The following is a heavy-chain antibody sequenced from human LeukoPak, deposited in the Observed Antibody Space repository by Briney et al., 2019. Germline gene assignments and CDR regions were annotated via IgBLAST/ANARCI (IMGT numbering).Heavy chain of an antibody. Sequence: PGGSLRLSCAASGFTFSSYAMSWVRQAPGKGLEWVSAISGSGGSTYYADSGKGRLTSSRDNSKNTLYLQMNSLGAEDTAVNYCPTISGWYGPSWGQGTLLTVS. CDR1: GFTFSSYA. D-gene: IGHD6-19*01. J-gene: IGHJ1*01. CDR3: PTISGWYGPS. CDR2: ISGSGGST. V-gene: IGHV3-23*01.